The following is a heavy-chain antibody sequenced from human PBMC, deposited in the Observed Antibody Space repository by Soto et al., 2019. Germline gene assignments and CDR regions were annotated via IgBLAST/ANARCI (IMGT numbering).Heavy chain of an antibody. CDR3: AIARVADSSLDH. V-gene: IGHV3-23*01. CDR2: ISGSGGST. D-gene: IGHD3-3*01. J-gene: IGHJ4*01. Sequence: LRLSCAASGFTFSSYAMSWVRQAPGKGLEWVSAISGSGGSTYYADSVKGRFTISRDNSKNTLFLHMNSPRADDTAVYYCAIARVADSSLDHWGQGILVTVSS. CDR1: GFTFSSYA.